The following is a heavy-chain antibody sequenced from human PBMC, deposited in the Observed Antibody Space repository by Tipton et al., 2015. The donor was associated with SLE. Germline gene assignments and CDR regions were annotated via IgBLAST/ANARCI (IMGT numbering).Heavy chain of an antibody. CDR2: IIPIFGTT. Sequence: QVQLVQSGAEVRKPGASAKGSCKASGYTFSSYGISWVRQAPGQGLEWMGGIIPIFGTTNYAQKFQGRVTITADESTSTAYMELSSLRFEDTAVYYCARYSLVDMMSAGYDSWGQGTLVTVSP. J-gene: IGHJ4*02. V-gene: IGHV1-69*01. CDR3: ARYSLVDMMSAGYDS. CDR1: GYTFSSYG. D-gene: IGHD3-16*01.